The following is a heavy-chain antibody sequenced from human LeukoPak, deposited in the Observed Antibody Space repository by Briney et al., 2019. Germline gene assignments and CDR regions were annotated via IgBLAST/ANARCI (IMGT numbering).Heavy chain of an antibody. Sequence: PSETLSLTCAVYGGSFSGYYWSWIRQPPGKGLEWIGEINHSGSTNYNPSLKSRVTISVDTSKNQFSLKLSSVTAADTAVYYCAIPTGERSRGAFDIWGQGTMVTVSS. CDR2: INHSGST. D-gene: IGHD7-27*01. V-gene: IGHV4-34*01. J-gene: IGHJ3*02. CDR3: AIPTGERSRGAFDI. CDR1: GGSFSGYY.